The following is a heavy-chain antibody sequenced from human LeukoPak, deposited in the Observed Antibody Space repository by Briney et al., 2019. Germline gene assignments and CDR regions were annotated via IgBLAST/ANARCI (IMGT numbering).Heavy chain of an antibody. CDR3: ARLRSIAARVYYYGMDV. Sequence: SETLSLTCTVSGGSISSYYWSWIRQPPGKGLEWIGYVYYSGSTNYNPSLKSRVTISVDTSKNQFSLKLSSVTAADTAVYYCARLRSIAARVYYYGMDVWGQGTTVTVSS. J-gene: IGHJ6*02. CDR1: GGSISSYY. CDR2: VYYSGST. D-gene: IGHD6-6*01. V-gene: IGHV4-59*08.